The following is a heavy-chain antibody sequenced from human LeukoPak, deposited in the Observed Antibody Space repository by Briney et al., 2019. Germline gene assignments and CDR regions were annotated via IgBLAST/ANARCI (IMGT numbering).Heavy chain of an antibody. CDR2: IGGSGADT. V-gene: IGHV3-23*01. D-gene: IGHD5-18*01. Sequence: GGSLRLSCAASGFTFSAYAMTWVRPAPGKGLEWVSVIGGSGADTYYADSVKGRFTIFRDNSKNTLNLQMNSLRAEDTAVYYCARNGGDSYGTGHFDSWGQGTLVTVSS. J-gene: IGHJ4*02. CDR3: ARNGGDSYGTGHFDS. CDR1: GFTFSAYA.